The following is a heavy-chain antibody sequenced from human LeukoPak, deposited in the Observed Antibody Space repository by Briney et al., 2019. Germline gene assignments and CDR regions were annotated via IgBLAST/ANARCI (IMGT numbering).Heavy chain of an antibody. Sequence: PSETLSLTCAVYGGSFSGYYWSWIRQPPGKWLEWIGEINHSGSTNYNPSLKSRVTISVDTSKNQFSLKLSSVTAADTAVYYCARGNTWFGYYFDYWGQGTLVTVSS. D-gene: IGHD3-10*01. CDR3: ARGNTWFGYYFDY. CDR2: INHSGST. J-gene: IGHJ4*02. CDR1: GGSFSGYY. V-gene: IGHV4-34*01.